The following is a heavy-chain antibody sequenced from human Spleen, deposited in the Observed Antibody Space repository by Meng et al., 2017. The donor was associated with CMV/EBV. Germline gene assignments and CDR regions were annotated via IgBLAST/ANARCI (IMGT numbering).Heavy chain of an antibody. J-gene: IGHJ4*02. D-gene: IGHD1-26*01. Sequence: VTLVGSGGGVVPPGRSLRLSCAASGFTFSSYAMHWVRQAPGKGLEWVAVISYDGSNKYYADSVKGRFTISRDNSKNTLYLQMNSLRAEDTAVYYCARAEVGALGYWGQGTLVTVSS. V-gene: IGHV3-30-3*01. CDR1: GFTFSSYA. CDR3: ARAEVGALGY. CDR2: ISYDGSNK.